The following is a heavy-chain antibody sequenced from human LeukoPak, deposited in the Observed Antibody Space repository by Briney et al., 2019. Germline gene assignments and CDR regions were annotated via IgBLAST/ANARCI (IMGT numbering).Heavy chain of an antibody. V-gene: IGHV3-15*01. CDR1: GITVTKAW. CDR3: NTAYIDSRP. J-gene: IGHJ5*02. CDR2: IKSKTDGGTT. Sequence: GGSLRLACGVSGITVTKAWMSWVRQAPGKGLEWVGRIKSKTDGGTTDYAAPVKGRFIISRDDSKNTLYLQMNSLKTEDTAVYYCNTAYIDSRPWGQGTLVTVSS. D-gene: IGHD6-6*01.